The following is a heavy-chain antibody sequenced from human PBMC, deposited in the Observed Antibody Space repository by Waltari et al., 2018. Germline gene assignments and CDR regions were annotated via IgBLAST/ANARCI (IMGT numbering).Heavy chain of an antibody. CDR1: GFTFSNYG. J-gene: IGHJ4*02. V-gene: IGHV3-30*02. CDR3: AKDKLKRSSSWGVDY. CDR2: IRNDGSNE. D-gene: IGHD6-6*01. Sequence: QVQLVESGGGVVQPGGSLRLSCAASGFTFSNYGMHWVRQAPGKGREWVAVIRNDGSNENYVDSVKGRFTISRDNSKNTLYLHINGLRAEDTAVYYCAKDKLKRSSSWGVDYWGQGTQVTVSS.